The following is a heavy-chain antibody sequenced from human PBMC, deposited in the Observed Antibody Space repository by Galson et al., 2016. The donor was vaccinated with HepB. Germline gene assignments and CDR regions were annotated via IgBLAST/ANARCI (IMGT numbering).Heavy chain of an antibody. J-gene: IGHJ4*02. CDR1: GFTASTTY. CDR3: ARDSGYNEHGGFDN. CDR2: VFSGGTT. D-gene: IGHD5-24*01. Sequence: SLRLSCAASGFTASTTYMAWVRPAPGKGLECVSVVFSGGTTVYADSVMGRFTISRDHSTNTLYLQMRSLRTEDTAVYYCARDSGYNEHGGFDNWGQGTLVTVSS. V-gene: IGHV3-66*02.